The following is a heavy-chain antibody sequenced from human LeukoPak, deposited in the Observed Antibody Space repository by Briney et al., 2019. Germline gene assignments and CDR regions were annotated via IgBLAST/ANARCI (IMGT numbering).Heavy chain of an antibody. J-gene: IGHJ4*02. CDR2: ISSSSSTI. Sequence: PGGSLRLSCAASGFTFSSSGMNWVRQAPGKGLEWISFISSSSSTIYYADSVKGRFTISRDNAKNSLYLQMDSLRDEDTAVYSCASYSGTYTKNFEYWGQGTLVTVSS. D-gene: IGHD1-26*01. CDR1: GFTFSSSG. CDR3: ASYSGTYTKNFEY. V-gene: IGHV3-48*02.